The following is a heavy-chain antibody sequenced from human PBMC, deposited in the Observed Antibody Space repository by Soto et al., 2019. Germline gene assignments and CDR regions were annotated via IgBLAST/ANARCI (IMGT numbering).Heavy chain of an antibody. Sequence: PSETLSLPCTVSGGSISSYYWSWIRQPPGKGLEWIGYIYYSGSTNYNPSLKSRVTISVDTSKNQFSLKLSSVTAADTAVYYCARAPPVIGANWLDPWGQGTLVTVSS. D-gene: IGHD2-21*01. J-gene: IGHJ5*02. CDR2: IYYSGST. V-gene: IGHV4-59*01. CDR3: ARAPPVIGANWLDP. CDR1: GGSISSYY.